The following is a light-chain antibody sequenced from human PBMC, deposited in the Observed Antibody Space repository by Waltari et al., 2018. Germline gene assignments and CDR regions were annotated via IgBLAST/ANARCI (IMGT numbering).Light chain of an antibody. CDR3: SSYISSSTLEL. J-gene: IGLJ2*01. CDR2: DVS. CDR1: SSDVGGYNY. Sequence: QSALTQPASVSGSPGQSITISCTGTSSDVGGYNYVSWYQQYPGKAPKLMIYDVSNRPSGVSNRFSVSKSGNTASLTISGLQAEDDADYYCSSYISSSTLELFGGGTSLTVL. V-gene: IGLV2-14*03.